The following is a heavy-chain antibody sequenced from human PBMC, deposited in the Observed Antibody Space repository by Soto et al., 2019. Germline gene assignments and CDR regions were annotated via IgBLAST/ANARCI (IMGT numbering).Heavy chain of an antibody. V-gene: IGHV3-23*01. CDR3: AKFKRSRSSPSDY. D-gene: IGHD1-26*01. CDR2: ISGSGSST. Sequence: PWGALRLSCAASGFTFSSYAMNWVRQAPGKGLEWASGISGSGSSTNYADSVKGRFTISRDNSKNTLFLQMNSLRAEDTAVYYGAKFKRSRSSPSDYWGQGILVTVSS. J-gene: IGHJ4*02. CDR1: GFTFSSYA.